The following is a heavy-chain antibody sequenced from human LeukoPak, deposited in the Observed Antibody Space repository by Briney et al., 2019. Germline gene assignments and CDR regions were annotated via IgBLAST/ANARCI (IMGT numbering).Heavy chain of an antibody. CDR2: IGTSSSYI. CDR1: GFTFSSYS. V-gene: IGHV3-21*01. Sequence: PGGSLRLSCAASGFTFSSYSMNWVRQAPGKGPEWVSSIGTSSSYIYYADSLKGRFTISRDNAENSLYLQMNSLRDEDTAVYYCARDFRYRDSSGYYSFDYWGQGTLVTVSS. D-gene: IGHD3-22*01. CDR3: ARDFRYRDSSGYYSFDY. J-gene: IGHJ4*02.